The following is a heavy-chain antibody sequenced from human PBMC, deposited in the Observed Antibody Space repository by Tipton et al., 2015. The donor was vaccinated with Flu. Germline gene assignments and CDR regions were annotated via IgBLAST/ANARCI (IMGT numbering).Heavy chain of an antibody. CDR2: IRSKAYGGTT. CDR3: TRSGIPFDY. D-gene: IGHD2-21*01. Sequence: SLRLSCTASGFTFGDYAMSWVRQAPGKGLEWVGFIRSKAYGGTTEYAASVKGRFTISRDDSKSIAYLQMNSLKTEDTAVYYCTRSGIPFDYWGQGTLVTVSS. J-gene: IGHJ4*02. V-gene: IGHV3-49*04. CDR1: GFTFGDYA.